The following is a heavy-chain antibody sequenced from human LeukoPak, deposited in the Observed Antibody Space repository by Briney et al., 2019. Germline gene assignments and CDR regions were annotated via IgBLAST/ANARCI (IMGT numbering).Heavy chain of an antibody. V-gene: IGHV3-23*01. CDR2: ISGSGATT. CDR3: VNQISGWVY. CDR1: GFTFSTYA. D-gene: IGHD6-19*01. Sequence: GGSLRLSCAASGFTFSTYAMSWVRQAPGKGLDWVSVISGSGATTYYADSVQGRFTISRDNSKATLYLQMSSLRTEDTAVYYCVNQISGWVYWGQGTLVTVSS. J-gene: IGHJ4*02.